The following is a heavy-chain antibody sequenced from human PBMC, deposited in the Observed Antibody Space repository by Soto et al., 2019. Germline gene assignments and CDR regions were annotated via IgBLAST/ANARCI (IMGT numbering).Heavy chain of an antibody. Sequence: EVQLVESGGGLVQPGGSLRLSCAASGFTFSLYSMSWVRQAPGKGLEWVSYISRSSTGIHYADSVKERFTISRDDATNSMHLKMNRLRDGDTAVYYCARAVTWGLDVWGQGTTVSISS. CDR2: ISRSSTGI. V-gene: IGHV3-48*02. CDR1: GFTFSLYS. CDR3: ARAVTWGLDV. J-gene: IGHJ6*02. D-gene: IGHD3-10*01.